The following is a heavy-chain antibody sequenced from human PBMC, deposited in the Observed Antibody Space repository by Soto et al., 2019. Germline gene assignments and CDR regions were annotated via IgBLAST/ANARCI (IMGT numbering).Heavy chain of an antibody. V-gene: IGHV3-23*01. D-gene: IGHD1-7*01. Sequence: GGSLRLSCAASGFTFSSYAMSWVRQAPGKGLEWVSAISGSGGSTYYADSVKGRFTISRDNSKNTLYLQMNSLRAEDTAVYYCAKDWAGTTLLLLDAFDIWGQGTMVTVSS. CDR1: GFTFSSYA. CDR2: ISGSGGST. J-gene: IGHJ3*02. CDR3: AKDWAGTTLLLLDAFDI.